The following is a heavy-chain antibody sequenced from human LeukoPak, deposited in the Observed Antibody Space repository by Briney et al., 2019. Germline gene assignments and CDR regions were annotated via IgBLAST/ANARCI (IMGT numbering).Heavy chain of an antibody. D-gene: IGHD6-13*01. V-gene: IGHV4-59*01. CDR3: ARGNAIAAAGFSGWVYYGMDV. J-gene: IGHJ6*02. Sequence: SETLSLTCTVSGGSISSYYWSWIRQPPGKGLEWIGYIYNSGSTNYNPSLKSRVTISVDTSKNQFSLKLSSVTAADTAVYYCARGNAIAAAGFSGWVYYGMDVWGQGTTVTVSS. CDR1: GGSISSYY. CDR2: IYNSGST.